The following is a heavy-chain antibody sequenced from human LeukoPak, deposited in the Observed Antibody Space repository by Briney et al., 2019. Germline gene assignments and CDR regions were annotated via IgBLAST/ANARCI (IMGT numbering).Heavy chain of an antibody. Sequence: GGSLRLSCAASGFTFSDYYMSWIRQAPGKGLEWVSYISSSGSTIYSADSVKGRFTISRDNAKNSLYLQMNSLRAEDTAVYYCARDVGYYDSSGYYQYWGQGTLVTVSS. D-gene: IGHD3-22*01. J-gene: IGHJ4*02. V-gene: IGHV3-11*01. CDR1: GFTFSDYY. CDR2: ISSSGSTI. CDR3: ARDVGYYDSSGYYQY.